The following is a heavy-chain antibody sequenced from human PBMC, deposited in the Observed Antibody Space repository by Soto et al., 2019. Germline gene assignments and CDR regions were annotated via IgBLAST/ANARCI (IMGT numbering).Heavy chain of an antibody. CDR3: TRPHYYDSSGYPWPLDY. CDR2: IRSKANSYAT. CDR1: GFTFSGSA. V-gene: IGHV3-73*01. Sequence: LRLSCAASGFTFSGSAMHWVRQASGKGLEWVGRIRSKANSYATAYAASVKGRFTISRDDSKNTAYLQMNSLKTEDTAVYYCTRPHYYDSSGYPWPLDYWGQGTLVTVSS. D-gene: IGHD3-22*01. J-gene: IGHJ4*02.